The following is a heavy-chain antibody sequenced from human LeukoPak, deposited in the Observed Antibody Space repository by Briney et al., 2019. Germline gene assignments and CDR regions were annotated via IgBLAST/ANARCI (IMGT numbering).Heavy chain of an antibody. CDR3: ASTRYGGSGYYYLFGDYFDY. V-gene: IGHV5-10-1*01. J-gene: IGHJ4*02. CDR2: IDPSDSYT. Sequence: GEPLKIFGKGSGYSFTSYWISWVRQMPGKGLEWMGRIDPSDSYTNYSPSFQGHVTISADKSISTAYLQWSSLKASDTAMYYCASTRYGGSGYYYLFGDYFDYWGQGTLVTVSS. CDR1: GYSFTSYW. D-gene: IGHD3-22*01.